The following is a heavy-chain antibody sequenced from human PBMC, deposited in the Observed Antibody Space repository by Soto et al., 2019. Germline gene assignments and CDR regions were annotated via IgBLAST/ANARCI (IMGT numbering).Heavy chain of an antibody. Sequence: PGGSLRLSCAASGFTFSSYEMNWVRQAPGKGLEWVSYISSSGSTIYYADSAKGRFTISRDNAKNSLYLQMNSLRAEDTGVYYCARGSPYDGMDVWGQGTTVTVSS. V-gene: IGHV3-48*03. CDR1: GFTFSSYE. J-gene: IGHJ6*02. CDR2: ISSSGSTI. CDR3: ARGSPYDGMDV.